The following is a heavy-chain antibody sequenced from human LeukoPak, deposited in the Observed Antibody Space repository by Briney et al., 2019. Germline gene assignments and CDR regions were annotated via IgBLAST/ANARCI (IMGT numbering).Heavy chain of an antibody. D-gene: IGHD3-10*01. Sequence: PGGSLRLSCAASGFTFSSYAMSWVRQAPGKGLEWVSGISGSGGSTYYADSVKGRFTISRDNSKNTLYLQMNSLRAEDTAVYYCARVGGLGGAFDIWGQGTMVTVSS. V-gene: IGHV3-23*01. CDR2: ISGSGGST. CDR3: ARVGGLGGAFDI. J-gene: IGHJ3*02. CDR1: GFTFSSYA.